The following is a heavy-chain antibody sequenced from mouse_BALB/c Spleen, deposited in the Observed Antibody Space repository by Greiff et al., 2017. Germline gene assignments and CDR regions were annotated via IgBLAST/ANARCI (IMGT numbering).Heavy chain of an antibody. CDR2: IYPGNSDT. Sequence: VQLQQSGTVLARPGASVKMSCKASGYSFTSYWMHWVKQRPGQGLEWIGAIYPGNSDTSYNQKFKGKAKLTAVTSASTAYMELSSLTNEDSAVYYCTRSYYYGSSYRYFDYWGQGTTLTVSS. D-gene: IGHD1-1*01. J-gene: IGHJ2*01. CDR1: GYSFTSYW. CDR3: TRSYYYGSSYRYFDY. V-gene: IGHV1-5*01.